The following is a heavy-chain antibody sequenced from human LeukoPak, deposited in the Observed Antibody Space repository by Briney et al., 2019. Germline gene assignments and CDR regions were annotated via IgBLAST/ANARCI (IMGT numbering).Heavy chain of an antibody. D-gene: IGHD3-22*01. CDR3: AKGSTEYYYDSSGYPQSYYFDY. Sequence: GGSLRLSCAVSGFIFDDYAMHWVRQAPGKGLEWVSGISWNSGSIGYADSVKGRFTISRDNAKNSLYLQMNSLRVEDMALYYCAKGSTEYYYDSSGYPQSYYFDYWGQGTLVTVSS. CDR1: GFIFDDYA. CDR2: ISWNSGSI. J-gene: IGHJ4*02. V-gene: IGHV3-9*03.